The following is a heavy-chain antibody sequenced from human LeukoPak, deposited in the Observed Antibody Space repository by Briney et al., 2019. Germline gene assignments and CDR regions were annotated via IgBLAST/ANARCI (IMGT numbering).Heavy chain of an antibody. V-gene: IGHV1-18*01. J-gene: IGHJ3*02. D-gene: IGHD3-22*01. CDR3: ARVGVYDSSGYYYGAFDI. Sequence: ASVKVSCKASGYTFTSYGISWVRQAPGQGLEWMGWISAYNGNTNYAQKLQGRVTMTTDTSTSTAYMELRSLRSDDTAVYYCARVGVYDSSGYYYGAFDIWGKGTMVTVFS. CDR1: GYTFTSYG. CDR2: ISAYNGNT.